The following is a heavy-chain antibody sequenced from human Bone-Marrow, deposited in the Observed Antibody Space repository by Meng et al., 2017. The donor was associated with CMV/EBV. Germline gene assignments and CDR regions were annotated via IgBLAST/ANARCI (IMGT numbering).Heavy chain of an antibody. CDR3: AKDVKGRSPDAFAI. CDR2: ISGSGGAT. Sequence: GGSLRLSCAASGFTFSNSDMNWVRQAPGKGLEWVSTISGSGGATYFADSVKGRFTISRDNSKSTLYLQMNSLRAEDTAVYYCAKDVKGRSPDAFAIWGQGKLVNVSS. CDR1: GFTFSNSD. J-gene: IGHJ3*02. V-gene: IGHV3-23*01.